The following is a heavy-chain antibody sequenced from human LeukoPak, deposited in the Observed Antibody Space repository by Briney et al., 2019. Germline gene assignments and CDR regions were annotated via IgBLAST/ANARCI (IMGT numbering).Heavy chain of an antibody. V-gene: IGHV1-2*02. J-gene: IGHJ4*02. D-gene: IGHD3-10*01. CDR3: ARDLTGSIDETVY. CDR1: GYTFTAYY. CDR2: INPNTGDT. Sequence: ASVKVSCKASGYTFTAYYMHWLRQTPGQGLEWMAWINPNTGDTNYAQHFQGRVTVTTDVSIRTTYMELSGLRSDDTAVYYCARDLTGSIDETVYWGQGTLVTVSS.